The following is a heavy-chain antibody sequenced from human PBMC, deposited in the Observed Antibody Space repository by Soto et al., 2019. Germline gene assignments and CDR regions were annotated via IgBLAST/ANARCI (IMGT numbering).Heavy chain of an antibody. V-gene: IGHV3-23*01. Sequence: GGSLRLSCAASGFTFSGYAVSWVRQAPGKGLEWVSAISSSGDNTYYADSVKGRFTVSRDNFKNMLYLQMSRLRAEDTALYYCAKRGYPLAYYYGMDHWGQGTTVTVSS. J-gene: IGHJ6*02. CDR2: ISSSGDNT. D-gene: IGHD5-12*01. CDR3: AKRGYPLAYYYGMDH. CDR1: GFTFSGYA.